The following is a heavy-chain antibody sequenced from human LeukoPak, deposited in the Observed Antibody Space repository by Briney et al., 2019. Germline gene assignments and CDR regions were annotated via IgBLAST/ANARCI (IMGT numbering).Heavy chain of an antibody. CDR2: IYYSGST. J-gene: IGHJ4*02. CDR3: ARIKGYYDSSGLDY. D-gene: IGHD3-22*01. CDR1: GGSISSYY. Sequence: PSETLSLTCTVSGGSISSYYWSWIRQPPGKGLEWIGYIYYSGSTNYNPSLKSRVTISVDTSKNQFSLKLSSVTAADTAVYYCARIKGYYDSSGLDYWGQGTLVTVSS. V-gene: IGHV4-59*01.